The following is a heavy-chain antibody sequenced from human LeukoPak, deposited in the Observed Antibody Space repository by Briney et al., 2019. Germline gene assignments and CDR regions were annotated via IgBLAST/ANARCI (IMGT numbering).Heavy chain of an antibody. CDR1: GFTFSSCA. V-gene: IGHV3-21*01. D-gene: IGHD2-2*01. CDR2: ISASSSFI. CDR3: ARGYCSRTSCEDFDY. J-gene: IGHJ4*02. Sequence: GGSLRLSCAASGFTFSSCAMSWVRQAPGKGLEWVSSISASSSFIYYADSLKGRFTISRDNAKNSLYLQMNSLRAEDTAVFYCARGYCSRTSCEDFDYWGQGTLVTVSS.